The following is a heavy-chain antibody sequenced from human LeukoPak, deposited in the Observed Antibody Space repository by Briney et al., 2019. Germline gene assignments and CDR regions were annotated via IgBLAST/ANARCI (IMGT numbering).Heavy chain of an antibody. Sequence: SETLSLTCAVSGGSLSGYYWSWIRQSPRKGLEWIGEIIHSGTTNYNPSLKNRVTISVDTSKDHFSLKLTSVTAADTAVYYCAKGRKQARGYYGSGSYPWFDPWGQGTLVTVSS. CDR1: GGSLSGYY. J-gene: IGHJ5*02. CDR2: IIHSGTT. D-gene: IGHD3-10*01. V-gene: IGHV4-34*01. CDR3: AKGRKQARGYYGSGSYPWFDP.